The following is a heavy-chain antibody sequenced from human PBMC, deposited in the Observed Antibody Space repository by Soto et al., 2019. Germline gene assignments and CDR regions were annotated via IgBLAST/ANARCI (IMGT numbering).Heavy chain of an antibody. CDR3: ARRYCSGASRYSGANRYDP. V-gene: IGHV4-59*11. D-gene: IGHD2-15*01. Sequence: SETLSLTCTVSAGSINSHYWSWIRQSPGKGLEWIGYIYYSGSTNYNPSLKSRVTISVDTSKSQFSLKLSSVTAADTAVYYCARRYCSGASRYSGANRYDPWGQGTRVTVSS. CDR2: IYYSGST. J-gene: IGHJ5*02. CDR1: AGSINSHY.